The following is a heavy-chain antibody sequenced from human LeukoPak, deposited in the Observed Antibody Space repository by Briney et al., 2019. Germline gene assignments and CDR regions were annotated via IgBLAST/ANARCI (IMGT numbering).Heavy chain of an antibody. CDR2: ISSSSSYI. V-gene: IGHV3-21*01. Sequence: PGGSLRLSCAASGLTFSSYSMNWVRQAPGKWLEWVLSISSSSSYIYYADSVKGRFTISRDNAKSSLYLQMSSLRAEDTAVYYCARDHSSSIDCWGQGTLVTVSS. CDR1: GLTFSSYS. J-gene: IGHJ4*02. D-gene: IGHD6-13*01. CDR3: ARDHSSSIDC.